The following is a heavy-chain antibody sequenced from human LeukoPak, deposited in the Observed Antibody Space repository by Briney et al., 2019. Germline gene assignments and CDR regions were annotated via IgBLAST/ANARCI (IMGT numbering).Heavy chain of an antibody. CDR3: ASTGAAAAFPLDY. D-gene: IGHD6-13*01. Sequence: SETLSLTCTVSGGSISSYYWSWIRRPPGKALEWIGYIYYSGSTNYNPSLKSRVTISLDMSKNQFSLKLSSVTAADTAVYYCASTGAAAAFPLDYWGQGTLVTVSS. CDR2: IYYSGST. CDR1: GGSISSYY. J-gene: IGHJ4*02. V-gene: IGHV4-59*08.